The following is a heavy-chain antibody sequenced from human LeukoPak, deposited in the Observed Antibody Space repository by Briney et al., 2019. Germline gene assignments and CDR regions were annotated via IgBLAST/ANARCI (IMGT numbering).Heavy chain of an antibody. V-gene: IGHV3-48*02. CDR3: ARDFWYFDL. CDR1: GFTFSSYG. J-gene: IGHJ2*01. Sequence: GGSLRLSCEASGFTFSSYGMNWVRQAPGKGLEWVSYISSIINTIYYADSVKGRFTISRDNAKNSLYLQMNSLRDEDTAVDYCARDFWYFDLWGRGTLVTVSS. CDR2: ISSIINTI.